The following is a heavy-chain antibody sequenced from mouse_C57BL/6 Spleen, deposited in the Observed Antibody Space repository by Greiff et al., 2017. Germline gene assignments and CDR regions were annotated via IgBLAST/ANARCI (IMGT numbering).Heavy chain of an antibody. CDR3: ARHDYDGYFLPFAY. V-gene: IGHV1-62-2*01. Sequence: QVQLPQSGAGLVKPGASVKLSCKASGYTFTEYTIHWVKQRSGKGLEWIGWFYPGSGSIKYNEKFKDKATLTADKSSSTVYMGLSRLTSEDSAVYFCARHDYDGYFLPFAYWGQGTLVTVSA. CDR2: FYPGSGSI. J-gene: IGHJ3*01. D-gene: IGHD2-3*01. CDR1: GYTFTEYT.